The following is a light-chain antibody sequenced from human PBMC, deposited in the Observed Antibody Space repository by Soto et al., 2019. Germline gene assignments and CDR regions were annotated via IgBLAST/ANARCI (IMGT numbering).Light chain of an antibody. V-gene: IGLV2-14*01. CDR3: NSYTSSFTYV. Sequence: QSALTQPASVSGSPGQSITISCTGTSSDVGDYNCVSWYQQHPGKAPKLIIYNVTNRPSEISHRFSGSKSGNTASLTISGLQAEDEADYYCNSYTSSFTYVFGTGTKLTVL. J-gene: IGLJ1*01. CDR1: SSDVGDYNC. CDR2: NVT.